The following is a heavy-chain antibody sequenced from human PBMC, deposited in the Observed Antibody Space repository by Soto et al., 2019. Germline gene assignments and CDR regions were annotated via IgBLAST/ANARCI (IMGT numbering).Heavy chain of an antibody. D-gene: IGHD7-27*01. CDR1: GGSICSGGYS. CDR3: ARAPGGTGDYFDY. V-gene: IGHV4-30-2*01. Sequence: SETLSLTCAVSGGSICSGGYSWSWIRQPPGKGLEWIGYIYHSGSTYYNPSLKSRVTISVDRSKNQFSLKLSSVTAADTAVYYCARAPGGTGDYFDYWGQGTLVTVSS. CDR2: IYHSGST. J-gene: IGHJ4*02.